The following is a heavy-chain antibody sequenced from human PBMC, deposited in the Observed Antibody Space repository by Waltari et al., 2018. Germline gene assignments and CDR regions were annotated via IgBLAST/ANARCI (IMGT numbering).Heavy chain of an antibody. J-gene: IGHJ6*02. CDR2: TYYRSKCYN. D-gene: IGHD7-27*01. CDR1: GDSVSSNSAA. V-gene: IGHV6-1*01. Sequence: QVQLQQSGPGLVKPSQTLSLTCAISGDSVSSNSAAWNWIRQSPSRGLEWLGRTYYRSKCYNDYPGSVKSRITINPDTSKNQFSLQLNSVTPEDTAVYYCARDPGVNAGDGYYYGMDVWGQGTTVTVSS. CDR3: ARDPGVNAGDGYYYGMDV.